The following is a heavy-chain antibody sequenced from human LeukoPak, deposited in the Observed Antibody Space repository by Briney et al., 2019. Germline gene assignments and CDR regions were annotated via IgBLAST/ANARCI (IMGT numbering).Heavy chain of an antibody. CDR1: GYTFTGYY. CDR3: ASGYSYGYVPHFDY. Sequence: ASVKVSCKASGYTFTGYYLHWVRQAPGQGLEWMGCVNPNSGDTNYAQKVQGRVTMTTDTSTSTAYMELRSLRSDDTAVYYCASGYSYGYVPHFDYWGQGTLVTVSS. CDR2: VNPNSGDT. V-gene: IGHV1-2*02. J-gene: IGHJ4*02. D-gene: IGHD5-18*01.